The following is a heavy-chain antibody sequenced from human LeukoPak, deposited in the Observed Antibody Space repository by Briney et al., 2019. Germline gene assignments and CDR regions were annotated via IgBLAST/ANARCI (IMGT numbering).Heavy chain of an antibody. V-gene: IGHV1-2*02. J-gene: IGHJ6*02. Sequence: ASVKVSCKASGYTFTGYYMHWVQQAPGQGLEWMGWINPNSGGTNYAQKFQGRVTMTRNTSISTAYMELSSLRSEDAAVYYCARGTRGVWGQGTTVTVSS. CDR1: GYTFTGYY. D-gene: IGHD6-6*01. CDR3: ARGTRGV. CDR2: INPNSGGT.